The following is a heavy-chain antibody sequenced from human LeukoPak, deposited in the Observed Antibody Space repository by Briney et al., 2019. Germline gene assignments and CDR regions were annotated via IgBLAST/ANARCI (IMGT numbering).Heavy chain of an antibody. CDR1: GFTFSSYA. J-gene: IGHJ3*02. CDR3: ANLGNAFDI. CDR2: ISYDGSNK. Sequence: GSLRLSCAASGFTFSSYAMHWVRQAPGKGLEWVAVISYDGSNKYYADSVKGRFTISRDNSKNTLYLQMNSLRAEDTAVYYSANLGNAFDIWGQGTKVTVSS. V-gene: IGHV3-30*04. D-gene: IGHD7-27*01.